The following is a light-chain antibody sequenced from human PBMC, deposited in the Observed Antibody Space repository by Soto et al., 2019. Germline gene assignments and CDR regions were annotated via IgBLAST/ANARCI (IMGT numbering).Light chain of an antibody. Sequence: DIQMTQSPSTLSASIGDRVTISCRASQNIGRWLAWYQQKPGTAPNLLIYHASNLRGGVPSRFSGGGSGTEFTLTINSLQPEDVATYYCQNYDSAPFTFGPGTKVDIK. CDR1: QNIGRW. V-gene: IGKV1-5*01. J-gene: IGKJ3*01. CDR3: QNYDSAPFT. CDR2: HAS.